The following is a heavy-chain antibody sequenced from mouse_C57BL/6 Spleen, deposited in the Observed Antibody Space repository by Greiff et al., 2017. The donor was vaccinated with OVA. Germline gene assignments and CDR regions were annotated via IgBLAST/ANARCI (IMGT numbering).Heavy chain of an antibody. V-gene: IGHV1-82*01. CDR2: IYPGDGDT. CDR1: GYAFSSSW. J-gene: IGHJ2*01. CDR3: ARDGSSYPYFDY. Sequence: QVQLKESGPELVKPGASVKISCKASGYAFSSSWMNWVKQRPGKGLEWIGRIYPGDGDTNYNGKFKGKATLTADKSSSTAYMQLSSLTSEDSAVYCCARDGSSYPYFDYWGKGTTLTVSS. D-gene: IGHD1-1*01.